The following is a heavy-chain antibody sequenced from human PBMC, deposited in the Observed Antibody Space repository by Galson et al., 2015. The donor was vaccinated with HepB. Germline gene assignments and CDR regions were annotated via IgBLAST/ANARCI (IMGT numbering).Heavy chain of an antibody. D-gene: IGHD2-21*01. CDR2: IYSGGST. CDR1: GFTVSNNY. Sequence: SLRLSCAASGFTVSNNYMSWVRQAPGEGLEWVSLIYSGGSTYYADSVKGRFTISRDNSKNTLYLQMNSLRAEDTAVYYCARGAGDSRPFDYWGQGTLVTVSS. CDR3: ARGAGDSRPFDY. J-gene: IGHJ4*02. V-gene: IGHV3-66*01.